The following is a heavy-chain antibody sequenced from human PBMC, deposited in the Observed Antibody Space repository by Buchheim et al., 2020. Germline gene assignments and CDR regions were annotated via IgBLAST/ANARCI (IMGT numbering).Heavy chain of an antibody. CDR3: ARKRGTVFGG. D-gene: IGHD3-3*01. CDR2: ICYSGST. J-gene: IGHJ4*02. Sequence: QVQLQQWGAGLLKPSETLSLTCTVSGGSISSGGYYWSWIRQHPGKGLEWNGYICYSGSTYYNPSLKSRVTIAIDKSKNQLSLKLRSVTAADTAVYYCARKRGTVFGGWGKGTL. V-gene: IGHV4-31*03. CDR1: GGSISSGGYY.